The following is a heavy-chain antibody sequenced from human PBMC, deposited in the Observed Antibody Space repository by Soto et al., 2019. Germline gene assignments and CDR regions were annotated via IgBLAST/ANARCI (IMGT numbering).Heavy chain of an antibody. D-gene: IGHD3-22*01. CDR2: IYHSGST. CDR1: GGSISSGGYS. V-gene: IGHV4-30-2*01. J-gene: IGHJ4*02. CDR3: ARAAGGFYYDSSGYFDS. Sequence: SETLSLTCAVSGGSISSGGYSWGWIRQPPGKGLEWIGYIYHSGSTYYNPSLKSRVTISVDRSKNQFSLKLSSVTAADTAVYYCARAAGGFYYDSSGYFDSWGQGTLVTVSS.